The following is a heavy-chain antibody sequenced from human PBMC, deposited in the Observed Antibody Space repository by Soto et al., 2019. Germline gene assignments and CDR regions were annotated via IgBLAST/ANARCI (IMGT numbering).Heavy chain of an antibody. V-gene: IGHV4-61*01. CDR1: GGSVSSGSRY. CDR3: ARVATAMVDY. D-gene: IGHD5-18*01. J-gene: IGHJ4*02. Sequence: QVQLQESGPGLVKPSGTLSLTCTVSGGSVSSGSRYWSWLRQPPGKGLDWIGYVYYSGSTNYNPSLKSRVTIAVDTSKNQFSLKLSAVTAADTAVYYCARVATAMVDYWGQGTLVTVSS. CDR2: VYYSGST.